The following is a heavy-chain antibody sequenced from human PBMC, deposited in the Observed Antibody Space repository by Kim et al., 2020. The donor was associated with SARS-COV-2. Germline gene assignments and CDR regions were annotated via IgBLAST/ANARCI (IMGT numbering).Heavy chain of an antibody. J-gene: IGHJ4*02. CDR3: ARENTAMVPGGWGWGPHSSHTYLDY. D-gene: IGHD5-18*01. Sequence: SETLSLTCTVSGGSVSSGSYYWSWIRQPPGKGLEWIGYIYYSGSTNYNPSLKSRVTISVDTSKNQFSLKLSSVTAADTAVYYCARENTAMVPGGWGWGPHSSHTYLDYWGQGTLVTVSS. V-gene: IGHV4-61*01. CDR1: GGSVSSGSYY. CDR2: IYYSGST.